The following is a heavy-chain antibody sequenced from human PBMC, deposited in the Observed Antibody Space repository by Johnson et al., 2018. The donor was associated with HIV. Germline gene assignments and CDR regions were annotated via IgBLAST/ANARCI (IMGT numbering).Heavy chain of an antibody. D-gene: IGHD6-13*01. Sequence: EVQLLESGGGLVQPGGSLRLSCAASGFTFSSYAMSWVRQAPGKGLEWVSAISGSGGSTYYADSVKGRFTISRDNSKNTLYLQMNSLRAEDTAVYYCARERSYSSSWYGDAFDIWGQGTMVTVSS. CDR3: ARERSYSSSWYGDAFDI. V-gene: IGHV3-23*01. CDR2: ISGSGGST. J-gene: IGHJ3*02. CDR1: GFTFSSYA.